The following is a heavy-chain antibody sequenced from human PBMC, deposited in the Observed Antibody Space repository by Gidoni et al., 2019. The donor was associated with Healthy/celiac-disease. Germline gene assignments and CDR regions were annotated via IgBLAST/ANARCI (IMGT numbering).Heavy chain of an antibody. D-gene: IGHD6-13*01. CDR1: GYTVTSYG. CDR3: ARVSREGSSWNYYYGMDV. V-gene: IGHV1-18*04. J-gene: IGHJ6*02. CDR2: ISAYNGNT. Sequence: QVQLVQCGAEVKKPGASVKGSCRASGYTVTSYGISWGRQAPGQALEWMGWISAYNGNTNYAQKRQRRGTLTPDTSTSTAYMELRSLRSDDTAVYYCARVSREGSSWNYYYGMDVWGQGTTVTVSS.